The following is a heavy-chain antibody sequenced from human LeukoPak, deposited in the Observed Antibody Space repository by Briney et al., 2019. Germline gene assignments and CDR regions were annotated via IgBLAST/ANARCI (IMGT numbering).Heavy chain of an antibody. Sequence: GGSLRLSCAAAGLTVSTYAVGCVSQAPRNWMELVSAISGSGGSTYYADSVKGRFTISRDNSKNTLYLQMNSLRAEDTAVYYCAKDFNYDLAGWFDPWGQGTLVTVSS. CDR3: AKDFNYDLAGWFDP. V-gene: IGHV3-23*01. CDR2: ISGSGGST. D-gene: IGHD3-3*01. CDR1: GLTVSTYA. J-gene: IGHJ5*02.